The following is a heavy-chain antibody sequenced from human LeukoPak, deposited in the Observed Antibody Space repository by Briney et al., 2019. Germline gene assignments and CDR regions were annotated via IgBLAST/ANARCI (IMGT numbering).Heavy chain of an antibody. D-gene: IGHD3-3*01. CDR2: IYYSGST. CDR1: GGSISSYY. V-gene: IGHV4-59*01. J-gene: IGHJ6*03. Sequence: SETLSLTCTVSGGSISSYYWSWIRQPPGKGLEWIGYIYYSGSTNYNPSLKSRVTISVNTSKNQFSLKLSSVTAADTAVYYCASGFYDFWSGYFSPNYYYYMDVWGKGTTVTVSS. CDR3: ASGFYDFWSGYFSPNYYYYMDV.